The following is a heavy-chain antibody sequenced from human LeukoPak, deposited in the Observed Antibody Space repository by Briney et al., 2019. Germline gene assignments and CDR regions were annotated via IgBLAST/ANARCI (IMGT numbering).Heavy chain of an antibody. CDR1: GFTFSDYY. CDR2: ISGSSSHT. D-gene: IGHD6-19*01. V-gene: IGHV3-11*05. J-gene: IGHJ3*02. Sequence: GGSLRLSCAASGFTFSDYYMSWIRQAPGQGLERVSYISGSSSHTNYADSVKGRFTISRDIAKNSLYLQMNSLRAEDTAVYYCAREGIAVADDAFDIRGQGTMVTVSS. CDR3: AREGIAVADDAFDI.